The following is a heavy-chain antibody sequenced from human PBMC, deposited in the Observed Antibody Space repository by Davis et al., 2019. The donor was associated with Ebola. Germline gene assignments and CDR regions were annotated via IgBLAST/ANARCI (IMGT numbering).Heavy chain of an antibody. CDR3: TCGYSSSDY. Sequence: GESLKISCAASGFTFSGSAMHWVRQASGKGLEWVGRIRSKANSYATAYAASVKGRFTISRDDSKNTAYLQMNSLKTEDTAVYYCTCGYSSSDYWGQGTLVTVSS. V-gene: IGHV3-73*01. D-gene: IGHD5-18*01. J-gene: IGHJ4*02. CDR2: IRSKANSYAT. CDR1: GFTFSGSA.